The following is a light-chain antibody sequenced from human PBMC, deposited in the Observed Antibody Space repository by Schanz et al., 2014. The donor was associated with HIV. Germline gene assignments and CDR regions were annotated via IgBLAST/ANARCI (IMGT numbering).Light chain of an antibody. CDR1: SSDIGAYNL. CDR2: EGT. V-gene: IGLV2-23*03. Sequence: QSALTQPASVSGSPGQSITISCTGTSSDIGAYNLISWYQQHPGKAPKFIIYEGTKRPSGISNRFSGSKSGNTASLRISGLQAEDEADYYCCSYAGTSTFVVFGGGTKLTVL. J-gene: IGLJ2*01. CDR3: CSYAGTSTFVV.